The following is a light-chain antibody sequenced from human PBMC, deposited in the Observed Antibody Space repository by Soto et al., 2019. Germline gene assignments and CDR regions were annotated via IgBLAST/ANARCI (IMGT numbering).Light chain of an antibody. J-gene: IGKJ1*01. Sequence: EIVMTQSPATVSVTPGERATLSCRASQSVSSNLAWYQQKPGQAPRLLIYGASTRATGIPARFSGSGSGTEFTLTISSLQSEDFAVYYCQQYNNWPQTFGQGTKVDI. V-gene: IGKV3-15*01. CDR3: QQYNNWPQT. CDR1: QSVSSN. CDR2: GAS.